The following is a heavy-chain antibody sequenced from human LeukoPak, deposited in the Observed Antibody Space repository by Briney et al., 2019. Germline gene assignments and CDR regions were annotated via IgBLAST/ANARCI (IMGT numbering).Heavy chain of an antibody. D-gene: IGHD3-22*01. CDR3: AKPPFSDSSGFAN. J-gene: IGHJ4*01. V-gene: IGHV3-23*01. CDR1: GFTFSSYA. Sequence: GGSLRLSCAASGFTFSSYAMSWVRQAPGKGLEWVSAISGSGGTTYYADSVKGRFTISRDNSKNTLFLQMNSLRAEDTAVYYCAKPPFSDSSGFANWGHGTLVTVSS. CDR2: ISGSGGTT.